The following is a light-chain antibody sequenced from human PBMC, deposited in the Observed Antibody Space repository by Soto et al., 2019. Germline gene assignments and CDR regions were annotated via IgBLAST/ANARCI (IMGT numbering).Light chain of an antibody. CDR2: DVS. V-gene: IGLV2-14*01. J-gene: IGLJ1*01. CDR1: SSDVRGYNH. CDR3: SSYTGSNTLYV. Sequence: QSALTQPASVSGSPGQSITISCTGTSSDVRGYNHVSWYQQHPGKAPRVMIFDVSHRPSGVSNRYSGSKSGNTASLTISGLQAEDEADYYCSSYTGSNTLYVFGTGTKLTVL.